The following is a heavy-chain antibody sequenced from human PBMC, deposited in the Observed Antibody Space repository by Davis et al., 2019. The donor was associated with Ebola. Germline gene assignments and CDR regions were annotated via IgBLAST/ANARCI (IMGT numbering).Heavy chain of an antibody. D-gene: IGHD6-13*01. Sequence: ASVPVSCKASGYTFTSYDINWVRQATGQGLEWMGWMNPNSGNTGYAQKFQGRVTMTRNTSISTAYMELSSLRSEDTAVYYCAIPPGYSSSWAFDYWGQGTLVTVSS. J-gene: IGHJ4*02. CDR3: AIPPGYSSSWAFDY. CDR1: GYTFTSYD. CDR2: MNPNSGNT. V-gene: IGHV1-8*02.